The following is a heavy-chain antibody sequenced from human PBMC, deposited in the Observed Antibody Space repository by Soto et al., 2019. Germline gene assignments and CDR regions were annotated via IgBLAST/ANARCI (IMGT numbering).Heavy chain of an antibody. CDR2: IYSGGST. J-gene: IGHJ5*02. CDR3: ARMHRFLEWVAWFDP. D-gene: IGHD3-3*01. V-gene: IGHV3-53*01. Sequence: GGSLRLSCAASGFTVSSNYMSWVRQAPGKGLEWVSVIYSGGSTYYADSVKGRFTISRDNSKNTLYLQMNSLRAEDTAVYYCARMHRFLEWVAWFDPWRQGTLVTVSS. CDR1: GFTVSSNY.